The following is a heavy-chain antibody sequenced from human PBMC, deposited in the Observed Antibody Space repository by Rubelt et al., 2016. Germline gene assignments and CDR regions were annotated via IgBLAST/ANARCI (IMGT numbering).Heavy chain of an antibody. Sequence: AMHWVRQAPGKGLEWVAVISYDGSNKYYADSVKGRFTISRDNSKNTLYLQMNSLRAEDTAVYYCARDRQTAVAGIRYFDLWGRGTLVTVSS. CDR1: A. J-gene: IGHJ2*01. D-gene: IGHD6-19*01. V-gene: IGHV3-30*04. CDR3: ARDRQTAVAGIRYFDL. CDR2: ISYDGSNK.